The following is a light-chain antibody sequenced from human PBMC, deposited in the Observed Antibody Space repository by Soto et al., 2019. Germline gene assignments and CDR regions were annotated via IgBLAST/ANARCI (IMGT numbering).Light chain of an antibody. Sequence: QSVLTQPPSASGTPGQRVTISCSGSSSNIGSNAVNWYQQVPGTAPKPLIYSNNQRPSGVPDRFSCSKSGTSASLAISGLQADDEADYYCAAWHDSLDTLYIVGTGTKVTVL. J-gene: IGLJ1*01. CDR2: SNN. CDR3: AAWHDSLDTLYI. CDR1: SSNIGSNA. V-gene: IGLV1-44*01.